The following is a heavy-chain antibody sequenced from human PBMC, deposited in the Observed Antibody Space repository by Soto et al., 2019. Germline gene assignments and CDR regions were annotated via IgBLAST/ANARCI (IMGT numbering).Heavy chain of an antibody. V-gene: IGHV4-31*03. CDR1: GGSISSDGSY. CDR2: LFYSGST. CDR3: ARGLAAAGPFGFGP. J-gene: IGHJ5*02. Sequence: SETLSLTCTVSGGSISSDGSYWSWIRQHPGKGLEWIGCLFYSGSTYYNPSLKSRVTISVDTSKNQFSLKLSSVTAADTAVYYCARGLAAAGPFGFGPWGQGTLVTVSS. D-gene: IGHD6-13*01.